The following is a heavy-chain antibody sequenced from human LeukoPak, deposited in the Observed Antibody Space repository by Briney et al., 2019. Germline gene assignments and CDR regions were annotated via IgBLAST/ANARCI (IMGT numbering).Heavy chain of an antibody. CDR1: GFTFSSYA. J-gene: IGHJ4*02. CDR2: ISYDGSNK. Sequence: GGSLRLSCAASGFTFSSYAMHWVRQAPGKGLEWVAVISYDGSNKYYADSVKGRSTISRDNSKNTLYLQMNSLRAKDTAVYYCARDLVDTAMVGAGYWGQGTLVTVSS. V-gene: IGHV3-30-3*01. D-gene: IGHD5-18*01. CDR3: ARDLVDTAMVGAGY.